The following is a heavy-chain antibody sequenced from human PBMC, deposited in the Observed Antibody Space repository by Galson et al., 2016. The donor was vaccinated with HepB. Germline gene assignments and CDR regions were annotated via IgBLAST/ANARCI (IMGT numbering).Heavy chain of an antibody. CDR2: IYDSGSP. J-gene: IGHJ2*01. CDR1: GFTFSYYA. V-gene: IGHV4-59*01. D-gene: IGHD6-13*01. CDR3: AREVSRAARGTTFWYFDL. Sequence: LRLSCAASGFTFSYYAMNWVRQAPGKGLEWIGYIYDSGSPSYNPSLKSRVAISIDMSKRQVSLKVTSVTATDTAVYFCAREVSRAARGTTFWYFDLWGRGTLVTVSS.